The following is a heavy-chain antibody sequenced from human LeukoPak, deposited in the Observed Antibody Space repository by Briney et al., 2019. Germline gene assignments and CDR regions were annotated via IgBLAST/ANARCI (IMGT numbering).Heavy chain of an antibody. J-gene: IGHJ4*02. V-gene: IGHV4-59*01. CDR3: ARDVPTSTPSVYFDY. CDR1: GGSISSYY. D-gene: IGHD2/OR15-2a*01. CDR2: IYYSGST. Sequence: NASETLSLTCTVSGGSISSYYWSWIRQPPGKGLEWIGYIYYSGSTNYNPSLKSRVTVSVDTSKNQFSLKLTSVTAADTAVYYCARDVPTSTPSVYFDYWGQGTLATVSS.